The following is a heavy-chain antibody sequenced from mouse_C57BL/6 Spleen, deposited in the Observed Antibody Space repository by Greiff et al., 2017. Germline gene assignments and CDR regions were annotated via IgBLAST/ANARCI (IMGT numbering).Heavy chain of an antibody. Sequence: VQLQQSGAELVRPGASVTLSCKASGYTFTDYEMHWVKQTPVHGLEWIGAIDPETGGTAYNQKFKGKAILTADKSSSTAYMGLRSLTSEDSAVYYCTRRGSCYYFDYWGQGTTLTVSS. D-gene: IGHD3-2*02. CDR3: TRRGSCYYFDY. J-gene: IGHJ2*01. V-gene: IGHV1-15*01. CDR2: IDPETGGT. CDR1: GYTFTDYE.